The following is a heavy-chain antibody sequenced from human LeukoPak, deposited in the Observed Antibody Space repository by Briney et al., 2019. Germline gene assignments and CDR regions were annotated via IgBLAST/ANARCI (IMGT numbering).Heavy chain of an antibody. J-gene: IGHJ3*02. CDR2: MNPNSGNT. CDR1: GYTFTSYD. CDR3: ACMGDSSGWYAPDAFDI. Sequence: SVKVSCKASGYTFTSYDINWVRQATGQGLEWMGWMNPNSGNTGYAQKFQGRVTMTRDTSISTAYMELSSLRSEDTAVYYCACMGDSSGWYAPDAFDIWGQGTMVTVSS. V-gene: IGHV1-8*01. D-gene: IGHD6-19*01.